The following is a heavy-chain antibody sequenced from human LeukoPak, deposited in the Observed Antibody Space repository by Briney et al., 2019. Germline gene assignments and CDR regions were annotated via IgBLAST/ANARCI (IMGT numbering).Heavy chain of an antibody. CDR3: AKSRGVTAIRYYFDY. V-gene: IGHV3-30-3*02. CDR2: VSSDGTNK. J-gene: IGHJ4*02. Sequence: GGSLRLSCAVSGFTFSSYAMHWVRQAPGKGLEWLAVVSSDGTNKYYADSAKGRFTISRDNSKNTLYLQMNSLRAEDTAVYYCAKSRGVTAIRYYFDYWGQGTLVTVSS. CDR1: GFTFSSYA. D-gene: IGHD2-21*02.